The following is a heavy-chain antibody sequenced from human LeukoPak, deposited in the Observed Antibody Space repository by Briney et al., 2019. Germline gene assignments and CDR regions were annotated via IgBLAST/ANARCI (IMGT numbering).Heavy chain of an antibody. CDR2: IITILGTA. D-gene: IGHD3-22*01. CDR1: GGTFSNYA. V-gene: IGHV1-69*05. J-gene: IGHJ5*02. CDR3: ANGNYYDRSGNHHRINNWFDP. Sequence: SVKVSCKASGGTFSNYAISWVRQAPGQGLEWMGGIITILGTANYAPKFQDRVTISMDESTSTSFMELRSLRSEDTAVYYCANGNYYDRSGNHHRINNWFDPWGQGTLVTVSS.